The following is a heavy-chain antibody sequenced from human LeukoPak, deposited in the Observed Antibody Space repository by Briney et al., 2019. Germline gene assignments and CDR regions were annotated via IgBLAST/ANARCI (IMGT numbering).Heavy chain of an antibody. Sequence: PGGSLRLSCAASGFTFDDYGMSWVRQAPGKGLEWVSGINWNGGSTGYADSVKGRFTISRDNAKNSLYLQMNSLRAEDTALYYCARPSIAADPGDAFDIWGQGTMVTVSS. CDR2: INWNGGST. D-gene: IGHD6-13*01. CDR1: GFTFDDYG. V-gene: IGHV3-20*04. CDR3: ARPSIAADPGDAFDI. J-gene: IGHJ3*02.